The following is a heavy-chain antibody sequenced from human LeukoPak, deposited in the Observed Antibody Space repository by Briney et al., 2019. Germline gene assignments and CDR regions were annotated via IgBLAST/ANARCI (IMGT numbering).Heavy chain of an antibody. CDR1: GYTFTGYY. Sequence: ASVKVSCKASGYTFTGYYMHWVRQAPGQGLEWMGWISPNSGGTNYAQKFQGRVTMTRDTSISTAYMELSRLRSDDTAVYYCARGNYSDSSGYYANFDYWGQGTLVTVSS. J-gene: IGHJ4*02. CDR3: ARGNYSDSSGYYANFDY. V-gene: IGHV1-2*02. CDR2: ISPNSGGT. D-gene: IGHD3-22*01.